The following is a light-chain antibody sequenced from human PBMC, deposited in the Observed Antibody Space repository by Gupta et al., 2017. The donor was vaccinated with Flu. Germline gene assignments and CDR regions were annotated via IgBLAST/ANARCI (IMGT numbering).Light chain of an antibody. V-gene: IGKV1-39*01. Sequence: RVTITCRASQNIHTYLNWYQQKPGKPPRLLIYIASNLQSAVPSRFSGSGSGTEFTLIINSLQPEDFATYFCQQTFNTPGTFGGGTKLEIK. CDR2: IAS. CDR3: QQTFNTPGT. CDR1: QNIHTY. J-gene: IGKJ4*01.